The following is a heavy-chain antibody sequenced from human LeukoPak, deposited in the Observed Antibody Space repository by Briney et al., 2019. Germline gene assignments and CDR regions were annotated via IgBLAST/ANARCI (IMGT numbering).Heavy chain of an antibody. CDR3: ARGRQFRRFDP. D-gene: IGHD4-11*01. CDR2: INHSGST. CDR1: GGSFSGYY. J-gene: IGHJ5*02. Sequence: SETLSLTCAVYGGSFSGYYWSWIRQPPGKGLEWIGEINHSGSTNYNPSLKSRVTISVDTSKNQFSLKLSSVTAADTAVYYRARGRQFRRFDPWGQGTLVTVSS. V-gene: IGHV4-34*01.